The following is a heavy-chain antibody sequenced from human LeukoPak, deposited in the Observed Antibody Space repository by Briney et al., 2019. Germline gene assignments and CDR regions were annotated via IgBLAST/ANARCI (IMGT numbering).Heavy chain of an antibody. Sequence: GGSLRLSCEASGFTVSTNYMSWVRQAPGKGLEWVSVIYSGGSTYYADSVGGRFTISRDNSRNTLLLQMNSLRAEDTAVYYCTRERGRGVISSYFDCWGQGTLVTVSS. CDR1: GFTVSTNY. D-gene: IGHD3-10*01. V-gene: IGHV3-66*01. J-gene: IGHJ4*02. CDR3: TRERGRGVISSYFDC. CDR2: IYSGGST.